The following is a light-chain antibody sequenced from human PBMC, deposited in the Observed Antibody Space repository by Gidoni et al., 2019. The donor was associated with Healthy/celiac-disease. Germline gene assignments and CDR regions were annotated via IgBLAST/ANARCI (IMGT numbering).Light chain of an antibody. Sequence: DIQITQSPSSLSASVGDRVTLTCPASQSISSYFNWYQQKPGKAPKLLIYAASRLQSGVPSRFSGSGSGTDFSLTISSLQTEDFATYYCQQSYSTPFTFGGGTKVEIK. J-gene: IGKJ4*01. CDR2: AAS. CDR1: QSISSY. V-gene: IGKV1-39*01. CDR3: QQSYSTPFT.